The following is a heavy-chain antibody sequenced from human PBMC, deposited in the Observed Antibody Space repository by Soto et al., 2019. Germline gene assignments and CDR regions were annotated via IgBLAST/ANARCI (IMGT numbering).Heavy chain of an antibody. CDR2: INPKGGGT. D-gene: IGHD2-21*02. CDR3: ARESVALTKDFDY. Sequence: QVQLLQSGAEVKKPGASVKVSCKDSGYTFIDYYMHWVRQAPGQGPEWMGCINPKGGGTKYAQKFQDWVTMTWDTSISTAYMEQNRLRSDDTAVYYCARESVALTKDFDYWGQGTLVTVSS. CDR1: GYTFIDYY. J-gene: IGHJ4*02. V-gene: IGHV1-2*04.